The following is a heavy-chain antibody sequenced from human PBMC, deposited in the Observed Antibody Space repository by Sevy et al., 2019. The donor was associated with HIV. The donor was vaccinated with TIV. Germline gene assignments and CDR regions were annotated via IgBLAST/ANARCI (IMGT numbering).Heavy chain of an antibody. J-gene: IGHJ4*02. CDR1: GFTFSSYS. V-gene: IGHV3-21*01. D-gene: IGHD2-2*03. CDR2: ISSSSSYI. Sequence: GGSLRLSCTASGFTFSSYSMNWVRQAPGKGLEWVSSISSSSSYIYYADSVKGRFTISRDNAKNSLYLQMNSLRAEDTAVYYCARSAALGIVVVPAAGQLVDYFDYWGQGTLVTVSS. CDR3: ARSAALGIVVVPAAGQLVDYFDY.